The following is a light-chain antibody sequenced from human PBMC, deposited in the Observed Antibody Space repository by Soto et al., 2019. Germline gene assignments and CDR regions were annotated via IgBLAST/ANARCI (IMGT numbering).Light chain of an antibody. CDR2: EVT. J-gene: IGLJ1*01. CDR1: SSDIGKYDR. V-gene: IGLV2-18*02. CDR3: SSYISTSRYV. Sequence: QSALTQPPSVSGSPGQSVTISCTGTSSDIGKYDRVSWYQLPPGKAPKLIIYEVTNRPSGVPARFSGSKSGNTASLTISGLQAEDEADYYCSSYISTSRYVFGAGTKATVL.